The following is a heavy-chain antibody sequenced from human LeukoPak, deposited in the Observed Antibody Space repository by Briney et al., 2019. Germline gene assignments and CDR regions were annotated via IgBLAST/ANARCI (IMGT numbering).Heavy chain of an antibody. V-gene: IGHV3-7*01. Sequence: GGSLRLSCAASGFMFSSNWMSWVRLAPGERLECVANIKEGGTETYYVDSVKGRFTISRDNAKNSLYLQMNSLSAEDTAVYYCATFSLTTNGMDVWGQGTTVTVSS. J-gene: IGHJ6*02. CDR2: IKEGGTET. CDR3: ATFSLTTNGMDV. D-gene: IGHD4-17*01. CDR1: GFMFSSNW.